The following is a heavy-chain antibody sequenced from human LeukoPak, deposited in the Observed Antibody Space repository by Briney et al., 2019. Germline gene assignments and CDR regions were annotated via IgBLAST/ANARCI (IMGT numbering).Heavy chain of an antibody. V-gene: IGHV1-2*06. Sequence: GASVKVSCKASGYTFTGYHMHWVRQAPGQGLEWMGRINPNSGDTNYAQKFQGRGAMTRDTSISTAFMELTRLRSDDTAVYYRARDYCSSTSCLFDYWGQGTLVTVFS. CDR2: INPNSGDT. D-gene: IGHD2-2*01. CDR3: ARDYCSSTSCLFDY. CDR1: GYTFTGYH. J-gene: IGHJ4*02.